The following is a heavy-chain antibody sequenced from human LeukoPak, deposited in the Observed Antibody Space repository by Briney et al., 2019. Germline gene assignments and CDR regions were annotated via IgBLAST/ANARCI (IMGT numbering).Heavy chain of an antibody. CDR2: TRNKANSYTT. D-gene: IGHD2-8*02. CDR3: AREASXXXVSAWSYYYYYGMDV. V-gene: IGHV3-72*01. J-gene: IGHJ6*02. Sequence: GGSLRLSCAASGFTFSDHYMDWVRQAPGKGLEWVGRTRNKANSYTTEYAASVKGRFTISRDDSKNSLYLQMNSLKTEDTAVYYCAREASXXXVSAWSYYYYYGMDVWGQGTTVTVS. CDR1: GFTFSDHY.